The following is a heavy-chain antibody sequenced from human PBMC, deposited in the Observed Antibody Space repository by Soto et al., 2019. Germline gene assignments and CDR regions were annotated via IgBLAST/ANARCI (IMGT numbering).Heavy chain of an antibody. Sequence: QVQLQESGPGLVKPSETLSLTCTVSGGSISSYYWSWIRQPPGKGLEWIGYIYYSGSTNYNPSLKSRVTISVDTSKNQFSLKLSPVTAADTAVYYCARRYGAGFDYWGQGTLVTVSS. CDR2: IYYSGST. CDR3: ARRYGAGFDY. CDR1: GGSISSYY. D-gene: IGHD3-9*01. V-gene: IGHV4-59*01. J-gene: IGHJ4*02.